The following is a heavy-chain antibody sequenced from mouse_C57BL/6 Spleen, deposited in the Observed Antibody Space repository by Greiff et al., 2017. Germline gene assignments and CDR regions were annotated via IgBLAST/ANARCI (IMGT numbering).Heavy chain of an antibody. CDR2: INYDGSST. CDR1: GFTFSDYY. V-gene: IGHV5-16*01. CDR3: AREGDSPYAMGY. Sequence: VMLVESEGGLVQPGSSMKLSCTASGFTFSDYYMAWVRQVPEKGLEWVANINYDGSSTYYLDSLKSRFIISRDNAKNILYLQMSSLKSEDTATYYCAREGDSPYAMGYWGQGTSVTVSS. D-gene: IGHD3-3*01. J-gene: IGHJ4*01.